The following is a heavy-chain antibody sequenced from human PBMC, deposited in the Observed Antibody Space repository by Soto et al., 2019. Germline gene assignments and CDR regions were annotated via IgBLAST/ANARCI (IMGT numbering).Heavy chain of an antibody. Sequence: PGGSLRLSCAASGFTFSSYVMHWVRQAPGKGLEWVAVISYDGSNKYYADSVKGRFTISRDNSKNTLYLQMNSLRAEDTAVYYCARKAPLADYWGQGTLGTVSS. D-gene: IGHD3-3*02. CDR3: ARKAPLADY. CDR1: GFTFSSYV. CDR2: ISYDGSNK. J-gene: IGHJ4*02. V-gene: IGHV3-30*19.